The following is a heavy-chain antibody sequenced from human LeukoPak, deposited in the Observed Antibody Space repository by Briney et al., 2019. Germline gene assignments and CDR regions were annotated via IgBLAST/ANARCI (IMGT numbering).Heavy chain of an antibody. V-gene: IGHV3-23*01. Sequence: PGGSLRLSCAASGFTFSSYAMSWVRQAPGKGLEWVSAISGSGDSTYYADSVKGRFTISRDNSKNTLYLQMNSLRAEDTAVYYCAKATTETPLTSTYFDYWGQGTLVTVSS. CDR3: AKATTETPLTSTYFDY. D-gene: IGHD2-21*02. CDR1: GFTFSSYA. CDR2: ISGSGDST. J-gene: IGHJ4*02.